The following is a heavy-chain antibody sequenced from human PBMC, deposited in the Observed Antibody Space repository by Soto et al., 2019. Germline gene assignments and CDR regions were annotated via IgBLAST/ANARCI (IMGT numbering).Heavy chain of an antibody. CDR3: ATVPHDYGDYNWFEP. J-gene: IGHJ5*02. V-gene: IGHV3-23*01. CDR1: GSTLRKYA. D-gene: IGHD4-17*01. CDR2: ISSGGST. Sequence: GGSLRLSCAASGSTLRKYAMSWVRQTPGKGLEWVSTISSGGSTYYADSVKGRFTISRDNSKDTLYLQMNSLRAEDTAVYYCATVPHDYGDYNWFEPWGQGNLVTVSS.